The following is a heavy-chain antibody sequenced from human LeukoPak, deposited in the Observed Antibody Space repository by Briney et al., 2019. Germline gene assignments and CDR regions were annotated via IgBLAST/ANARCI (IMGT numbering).Heavy chain of an antibody. CDR3: ATGAVRESHIVVPSLYYYYYMDV. CDR1: GFTFSSYA. D-gene: IGHD2-21*01. J-gene: IGHJ6*03. V-gene: IGHV3-23*01. Sequence: GGSLRLSCAASGFTFSSYAMSWVRQAPGKGLEWVSAISGSGGSTYYADSVKGRFTISRDNSKNTLYLQMNSLRAEDTAVYYCATGAVRESHIVVPSLYYYYYMDVWGKGTTVTVSS. CDR2: ISGSGGST.